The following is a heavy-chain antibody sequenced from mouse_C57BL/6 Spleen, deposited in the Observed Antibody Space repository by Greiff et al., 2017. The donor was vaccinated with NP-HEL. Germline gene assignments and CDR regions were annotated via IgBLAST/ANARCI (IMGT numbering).Heavy chain of an antibody. CDR2: IDPSDSYT. Sequence: VQLQQSGAELVRPGTSVKLSCKASGYTFTSYWMHWVKQRPGQGLEWIGVIDPSDSYTNYNQKFKGKATLTVDTSSSTAYMQLSSLTSEDSAVYYCAREDGSSDYWGQGTTLTVSS. CDR3: AREDGSSDY. D-gene: IGHD1-1*01. CDR1: GYTFTSYW. V-gene: IGHV1-59*01. J-gene: IGHJ2*01.